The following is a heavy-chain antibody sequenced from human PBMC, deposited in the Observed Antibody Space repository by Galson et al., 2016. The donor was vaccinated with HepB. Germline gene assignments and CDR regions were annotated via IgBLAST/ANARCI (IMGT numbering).Heavy chain of an antibody. CDR3: AAGIVVAGKYYYHYMDV. J-gene: IGHJ6*03. CDR1: GASISSDY. V-gene: IGHV4-59*05. D-gene: IGHD6-19*01. CDR2: IYSSEDT. Sequence: ETLSLTCTVSGASISSDYWSWIRQPPGRGLEWIGSIYSSEDTYYNPSLKSRVTISVDTPKNQFSLRLDSVTAADTGLYYCAAGIVVAGKYYYHYMDVWGKGTTVTVSS.